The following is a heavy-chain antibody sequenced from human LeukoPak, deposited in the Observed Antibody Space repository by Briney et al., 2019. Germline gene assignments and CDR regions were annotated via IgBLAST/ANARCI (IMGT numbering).Heavy chain of an antibody. CDR1: GYTFDSFG. Sequence: ASVKVSCKASGYTFDSFGISWVRQAPGQGLEWMGWISVYNGKTSFSPKLQDRLTVTADTSTTTAYVELKSLRSDDTAVYYCARDCSTHSCYFYPWGQGTLVTVSS. D-gene: IGHD2-2*01. CDR3: ARDCSTHSCYFYP. V-gene: IGHV1-18*01. J-gene: IGHJ5*02. CDR2: ISVYNGKT.